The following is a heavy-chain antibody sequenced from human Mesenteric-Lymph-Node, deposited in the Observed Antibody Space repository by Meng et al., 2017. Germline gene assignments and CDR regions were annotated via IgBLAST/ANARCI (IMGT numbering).Heavy chain of an antibody. V-gene: IGHV3-11*04. CDR3: ARDHGFLNWFNP. CDR2: ISPTGGSI. CDR1: GFTFSDYF. D-gene: IGHD2/OR15-2a*01. J-gene: IGHJ5*02. Sequence: QVELVEAGGGVVKTGGSLRLSCAASGFTFSDYFMTWIRQAPGKGLEWVSSISPTGGSIYYADSLKGRFSISRDNAKNSLYLQMNSLRVEDTAVYYCARDHGFLNWFNPWGQGTLVTVSS.